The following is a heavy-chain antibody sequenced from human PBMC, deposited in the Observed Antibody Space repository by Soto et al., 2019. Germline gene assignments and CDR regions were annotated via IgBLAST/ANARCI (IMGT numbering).Heavy chain of an antibody. CDR3: AKGPQYDFWSGYYRYGMDV. Sequence: SETLSLTCTVSGGSISSSSYYWGWIRQPPGKGLEWIGSIYYSGSTYYNPSLKSRVTISVDTSKNQFSLKLSSVTAADTAVYYCAKGPQYDFWSGYYRYGMDVWGQGSTVTVS. J-gene: IGHJ6*02. D-gene: IGHD3-3*01. CDR2: IYYSGST. CDR1: GGSISSSSYY. V-gene: IGHV4-39*01.